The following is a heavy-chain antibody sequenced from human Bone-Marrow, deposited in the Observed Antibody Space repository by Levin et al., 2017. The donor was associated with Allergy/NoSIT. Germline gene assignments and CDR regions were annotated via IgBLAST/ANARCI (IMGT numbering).Heavy chain of an antibody. CDR2: ISGSGDTI. CDR1: GSTFSTNE. V-gene: IGHV3-48*03. CDR3: VRDI. J-gene: IGHJ4*02. Sequence: QAGGSLRLSCAASGSTFSTNEMHWVRQAPGKGLEWISYISGSGDTIYYADSVKGRFTISRDNAKNSLYLQMNSLRVEDTAVYYCVRDIWGQGTLVTVSS.